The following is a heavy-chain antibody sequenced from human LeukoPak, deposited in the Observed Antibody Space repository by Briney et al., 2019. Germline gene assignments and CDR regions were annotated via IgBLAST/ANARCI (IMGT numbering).Heavy chain of an antibody. CDR2: ISGSGGST. J-gene: IGHJ4*02. V-gene: IGHV3-23*01. CDR3: AKSGSVVVVPAAIDY. D-gene: IGHD2-2*01. CDR1: GFTFSSYA. Sequence: PGGSLRLSCAASGFTFSSYAMSWVRQAPGKGLEWVSAISGSGGSTYYADPVKGRFTISRDNSKNTLYLQMNSLRAEDTAVYYCAKSGSVVVVPAAIDYWGQGTLVTVSS.